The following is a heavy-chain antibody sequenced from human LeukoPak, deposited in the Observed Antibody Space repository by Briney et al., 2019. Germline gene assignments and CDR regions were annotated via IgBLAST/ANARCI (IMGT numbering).Heavy chain of an antibody. CDR1: GGSFSGYY. J-gene: IGHJ3*01. D-gene: IGHD4-23*01. V-gene: IGHV4-34*01. CDR3: AKVLLSGNDVDAFDL. Sequence: SETLSLTCAVYGGSFSGYYWSWLRQPPGKGLEWIGEINHSGSTHYNPSLKSRLTISVDTSKTQFPLKLSCVTAADTAVYYCAKVLLSGNDVDAFDLWGQGTVVTVSS. CDR2: INHSGST.